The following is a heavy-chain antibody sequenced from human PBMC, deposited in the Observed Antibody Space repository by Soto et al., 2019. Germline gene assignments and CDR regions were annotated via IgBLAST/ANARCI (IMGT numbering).Heavy chain of an antibody. CDR2: IGSRTSDI. J-gene: IGHJ4*02. CDR3: AKLGSGYYTGLYFDY. CDR1: GFTLSRHT. Sequence: GSLRLSCAASGFTLSRHTMNWVRQAPGKGLEWVSFIGSRTSDIYYADSVKGRFTVSRDNTKNSLYLQMNSLRAEDTAVYYCAKLGSGYYTGLYFDYWGQGTLVTV. V-gene: IGHV3-21*04. D-gene: IGHD3-3*01.